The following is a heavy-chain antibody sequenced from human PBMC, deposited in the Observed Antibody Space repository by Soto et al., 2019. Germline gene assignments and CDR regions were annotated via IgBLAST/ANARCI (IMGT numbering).Heavy chain of an antibody. D-gene: IGHD4-17*01. Sequence: QITLKESGPPLVKPTQTLTLTCTLSGFSLSTSGVGVGWIRQSPGKALEWLAVIYWDDVKHYSPSLERRLTITKDTSESEVVLTMTNMDPVDTATYYCARKGSGDYALAYWGQGILVTVSS. CDR1: GFSLSTSGVG. J-gene: IGHJ4*02. V-gene: IGHV2-5*02. CDR2: IYWDDVK. CDR3: ARKGSGDYALAY.